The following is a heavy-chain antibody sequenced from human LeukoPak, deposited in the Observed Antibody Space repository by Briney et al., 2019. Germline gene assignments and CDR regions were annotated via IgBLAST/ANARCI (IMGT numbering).Heavy chain of an antibody. Sequence: SVKVCCKASGGTFSSYTISWMRQAPGQGLEWMGRIIPILGISNYAQKFQGRVPITAYKSTSTAYMELTRQRSEDKAVYYCSRDPPYYYGSGSSLDNWFDPCGQGTLVTVSS. CDR2: IIPILGIS. CDR1: GGTFSSYT. J-gene: IGHJ5*02. D-gene: IGHD3-10*01. V-gene: IGHV1-69*04. CDR3: SRDPPYYYGSGSSLDNWFDP.